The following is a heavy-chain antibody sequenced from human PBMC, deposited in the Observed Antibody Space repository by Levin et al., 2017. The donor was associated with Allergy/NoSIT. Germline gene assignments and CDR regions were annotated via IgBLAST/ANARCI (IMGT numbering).Heavy chain of an antibody. Sequence: GGSLRLSCAASGFTFSSFWMSWVRQAPGKGLEWVANIKQDGSEMYYVDSVKGRFTISRDNSKNSLYLQMNNLRAEDTAVYYCARNRGIGIYFRFEYWGQGTLVTASS. CDR3: ARNRGIGIYFRFEY. CDR1: GFTFSSFW. CDR2: IKQDGSEM. D-gene: IGHD1-26*01. V-gene: IGHV3-7*01. J-gene: IGHJ4*02.